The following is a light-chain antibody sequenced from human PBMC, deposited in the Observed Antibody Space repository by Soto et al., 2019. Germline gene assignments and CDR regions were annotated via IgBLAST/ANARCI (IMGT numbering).Light chain of an antibody. Sequence: ERVVTHSPFTLSVSPGEGATLSLRASESVSTNLAWYQQGPGQAPRLLIYGGSTRATGVPARFSGSGSGTEFTLTISSLQSEDAAVYYCQQYENWPRTFGQGTKVDIK. CDR3: QQYENWPRT. CDR1: ESVSTN. V-gene: IGKV3-15*01. CDR2: GGS. J-gene: IGKJ1*01.